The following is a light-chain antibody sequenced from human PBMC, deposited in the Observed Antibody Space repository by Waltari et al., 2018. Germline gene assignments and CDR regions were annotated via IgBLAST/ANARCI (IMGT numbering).Light chain of an antibody. Sequence: DVVMTQSPLSLPVTLGQRASVSCSSSQRLVHSDVKIYLNWFPQRPGQSPRRLIYKVFKRDSGVPDRFSGSESGTDFTLKIIRVEAEDVGVYYCMQATHWPPTFGQGTRLEIK. CDR2: KVF. CDR1: QRLVHSDVKIY. CDR3: MQATHWPPT. J-gene: IGKJ5*01. V-gene: IGKV2-30*02.